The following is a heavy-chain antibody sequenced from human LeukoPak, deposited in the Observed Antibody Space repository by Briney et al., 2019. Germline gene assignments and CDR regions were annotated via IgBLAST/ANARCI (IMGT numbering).Heavy chain of an antibody. CDR1: GGSISSHY. D-gene: IGHD6-13*01. CDR2: TYYSGST. J-gene: IGHJ5*02. CDR3: ARKPYSSSWYGWFDP. V-gene: IGHV4-59*11. Sequence: SETLSLTCTVSGGSISSHYWSWIRQPPGKGLEWIGYTYYSGSTNYNPSLKSRVTISVDTSKNQFSLKLSSVTAADTAVYYCARKPYSSSWYGWFDPWGQGTLVTVSS.